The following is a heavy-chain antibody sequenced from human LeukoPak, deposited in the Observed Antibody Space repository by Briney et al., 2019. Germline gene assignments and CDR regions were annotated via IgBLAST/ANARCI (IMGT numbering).Heavy chain of an antibody. V-gene: IGHV1-69*01. D-gene: IGHD3-22*01. J-gene: IGHJ4*02. CDR3: ARDAAIHDSGAYYYLW. CDR2: ITPMFSTA. Sequence: SVKVSCKASGGTFSRYAISWVRQAPGQGLEWMGGITPMFSTANYAQKFQGRVTSADESTRTAYMELKSLKFEDTAVYYCARDAAIHDSGAYYYLWWGQGTLVTVSS. CDR1: GGTFSRYA.